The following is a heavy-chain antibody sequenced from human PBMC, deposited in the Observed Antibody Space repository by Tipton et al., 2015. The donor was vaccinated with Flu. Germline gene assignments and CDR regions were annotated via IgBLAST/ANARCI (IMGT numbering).Heavy chain of an antibody. CDR2: IYTSGST. V-gene: IGHV4-61*02. Sequence: LRLSCNVSGGSISSGSYYWSWIRQPAGKGLEWIGRIYTSGSTNYNPSLKSRVTISVDTSKNQFSLKLSSVTSADTAVYYCARGDYYGYWYFDLWGRGTLVTVSS. J-gene: IGHJ2*01. CDR3: ARGDYYGYWYFDL. D-gene: IGHD3-10*01. CDR1: GGSISSGSYY.